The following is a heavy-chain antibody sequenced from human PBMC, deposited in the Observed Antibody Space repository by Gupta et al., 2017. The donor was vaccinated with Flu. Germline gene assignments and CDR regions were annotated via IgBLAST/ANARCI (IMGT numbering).Heavy chain of an antibody. CDR3: ARGLGQGYCTGGRCYSNY. CDR2: MNSSGGTT. J-gene: IGHJ4*02. Sequence: MPWVRQAHGQGLEWMGVMNSSGGTTSYAQKFQGRVTMTRDTSTSTVYMELSSLRSEDSAVYYCARGLGQGYCTGGRCYSNYWGQGTLVTVSS. V-gene: IGHV1-46*03. D-gene: IGHD2-8*02.